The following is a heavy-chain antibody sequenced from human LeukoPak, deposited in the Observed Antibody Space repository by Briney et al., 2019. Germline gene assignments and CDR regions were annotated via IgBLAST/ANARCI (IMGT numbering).Heavy chain of an antibody. Sequence: ASVKVSCRASGYTFTSYAMNWVRQAPGQGLEWMGWNNTNTGNPTYAQGFTGRFVFSLDTSVSTAYLQISSLKAEDTAVYYCAREACGDCYPEPDYWGQGTLVTVSS. CDR3: AREACGDCYPEPDY. V-gene: IGHV7-4-1*02. J-gene: IGHJ4*02. CDR1: GYTFTSYA. CDR2: NNTNTGNP. D-gene: IGHD2-21*02.